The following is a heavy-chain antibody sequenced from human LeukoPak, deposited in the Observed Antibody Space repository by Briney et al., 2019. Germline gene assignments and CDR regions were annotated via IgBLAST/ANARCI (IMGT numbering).Heavy chain of an antibody. CDR1: GLTFSGYD. J-gene: IGHJ4*02. CDR2: ISHDVKTT. CDR3: VKEAYYGWGSSPTFYFDY. Sequence: AGGSLRLSCAASGLTFSGYDMHWVRQAPGKGPEWVAVISHDVKTTYYADSAKGRFTISRDNSRNTVFLQMNRLRPEDTAVYYCVKEAYYGWGSSPTFYFDYWGQGTRVTVSS. D-gene: IGHD3-10*01. V-gene: IGHV3-30*18.